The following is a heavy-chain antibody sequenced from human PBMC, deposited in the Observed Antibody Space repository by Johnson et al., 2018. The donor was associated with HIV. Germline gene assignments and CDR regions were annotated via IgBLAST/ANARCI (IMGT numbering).Heavy chain of an antibody. CDR2: IKSKTDGGTT. V-gene: IGHV3-15*01. CDR1: GFTFSNAW. CDR3: DTDLGYYDSRGDAFDI. D-gene: IGHD3-22*01. J-gene: IGHJ3*02. Sequence: EQLVESGGGVVQPGRSLRLSCAASGFTFSNAWMSWVRQAPGKGLEWVGRIKSKTDGGTTDYAAPVKGRFTISRDDSKNTLYLQMNSLETEDTAVYYCDTDLGYYDSRGDAFDIWGQGTMVTVSS.